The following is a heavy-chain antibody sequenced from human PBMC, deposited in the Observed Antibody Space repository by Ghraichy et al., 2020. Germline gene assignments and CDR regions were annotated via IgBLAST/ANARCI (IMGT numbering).Heavy chain of an antibody. CDR3: ARRYCTGDSCYTIDP. CDR1: GFTFSSHS. Sequence: GGSLRLSCVGSGFTFSSHSMNWVRQAPGKGLEWVGRIRSKPNNYATAYAASVKGRFTISRDDSKNTAYLQMNSLKTEDTAVYYCARRYCTGDSCYTIDPWGQGTLVTVSS. CDR2: IRSKPNNYAT. D-gene: IGHD2-15*01. J-gene: IGHJ5*02. V-gene: IGHV3-73*01.